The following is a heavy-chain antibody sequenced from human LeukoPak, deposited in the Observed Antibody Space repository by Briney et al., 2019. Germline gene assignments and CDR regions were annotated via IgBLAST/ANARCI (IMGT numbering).Heavy chain of an antibody. Sequence: SETLSLTCPVSGGSVSSGYYYWRWIRQPPGKGLEWIGYIYYSGSTYYNPSLKSRVTISVDTSKNQFSLKLCSVTAADTAVYYCARVVPAAMETDYWGERSLVTVSS. J-gene: IGHJ4*02. D-gene: IGHD2-2*01. CDR3: ARVVPAAMETDY. CDR1: GGSVSSGYYY. CDR2: IYYSGST. V-gene: IGHV4-30-4*01.